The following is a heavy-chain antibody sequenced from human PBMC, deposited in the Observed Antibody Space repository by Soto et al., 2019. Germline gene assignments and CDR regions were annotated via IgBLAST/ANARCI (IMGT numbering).Heavy chain of an antibody. CDR3: ARELAGSYYNWFDP. J-gene: IGHJ5*02. CDR2: IIPIFGTA. CDR1: GGTFSSYA. D-gene: IGHD1-26*01. Sequence: SVKVSCKASGGTFSSYAISWVRQAPGQGLEWMGGIIPIFGTANYAQKFQGRVTTTADKSTSTAYMELSSLRSEDTAVYYCARELAGSYYNWFDPWGQGTLVTVSS. V-gene: IGHV1-69*06.